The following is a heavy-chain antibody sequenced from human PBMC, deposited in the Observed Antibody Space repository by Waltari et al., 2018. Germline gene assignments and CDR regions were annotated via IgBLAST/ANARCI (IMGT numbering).Heavy chain of an antibody. Sequence: EVQLVESGGGLVQPGGSLRLSCAASGFSLGDNGMHWVRQAPGKGLEWVSSISSASRYIYYTDSVKGRFTISRDNAKNSLSLQMSSLRAEDTAVYYCTRQYWGSLDVWGRGVLVTVSS. D-gene: IGHD3-16*01. CDR2: ISSASRYI. CDR3: TRQYWGSLDV. J-gene: IGHJ4*02. V-gene: IGHV3-21*04. CDR1: GFSLGDNG.